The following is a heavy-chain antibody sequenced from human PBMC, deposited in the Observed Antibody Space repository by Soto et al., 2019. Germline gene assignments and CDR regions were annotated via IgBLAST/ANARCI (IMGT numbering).Heavy chain of an antibody. CDR2: IGAYNGNT. Sequence: QAQLVQSGAEVKKPGASVKISCRASGYTYTSYGISWVRQAPGQGFEWMGWIGAYNGNTKYAQDFQGRVTMTTDASTNTAYMEMRSLRPDDTAVYYCSAVTSCHKVMDVGGQGTTVTFSS. CDR3: SAVTSCHKVMDV. CDR1: GYTYTSYG. J-gene: IGHJ6*02. D-gene: IGHD4-4*01. V-gene: IGHV1-18*01.